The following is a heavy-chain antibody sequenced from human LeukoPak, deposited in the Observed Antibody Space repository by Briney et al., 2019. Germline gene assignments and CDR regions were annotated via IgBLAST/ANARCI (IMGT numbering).Heavy chain of an antibody. D-gene: IGHD5-24*01. Sequence: ASVMVSCKAAGGSFSSYGICWVRQATGQWLEWMGGIIPIFGTANYAQKFQGRVTITADESTSTAYMELSSLGSEDTAVYYCASPRDGYNYGYFDYWGQGTLVTVSS. CDR3: ASPRDGYNYGYFDY. CDR1: GGSFSSYG. V-gene: IGHV1-69*13. J-gene: IGHJ4*02. CDR2: IIPIFGTA.